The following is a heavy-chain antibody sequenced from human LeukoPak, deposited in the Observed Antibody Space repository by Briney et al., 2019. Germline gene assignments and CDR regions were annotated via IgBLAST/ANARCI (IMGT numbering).Heavy chain of an antibody. J-gene: IGHJ4*02. CDR1: GYSLISGYF. CDR3: ARYYYDSSGYYWGNFDY. V-gene: IGHV4-38-2*01. D-gene: IGHD3-22*01. Sequence: PSETLSLTCAVSGYSLISGYFWAWIRQPPGKGLEWIGNIYHSGSTYYNPSLKSRVTISVDTSKNQFSLKLSSVTAADTAVYYCARYYYDSSGYYWGNFDYWGQGTLVTVSS. CDR2: IYHSGST.